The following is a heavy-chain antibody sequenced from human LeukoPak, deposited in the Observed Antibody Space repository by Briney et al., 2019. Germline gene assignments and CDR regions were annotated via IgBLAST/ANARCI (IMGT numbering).Heavy chain of an antibody. CDR1: GFTFSSYA. J-gene: IGHJ5*02. V-gene: IGHV3-30*04. D-gene: IGHD5-24*01. CDR3: ARAFVEMATISGASDAGEIRFDP. Sequence: GGSLRLSCAASGFTFSSYAVHWVRQAPGKGLEWVAVISYDGSNKYYADSVKGRFTISRDNSKNSLYLQMNSLRAEDTAVYYCARAFVEMATISGASDAGEIRFDPWGQGTLVTVSS. CDR2: ISYDGSNK.